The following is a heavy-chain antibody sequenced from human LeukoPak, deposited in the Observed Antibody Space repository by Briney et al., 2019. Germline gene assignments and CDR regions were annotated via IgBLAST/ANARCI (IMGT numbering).Heavy chain of an antibody. CDR3: ATSVDIVARGTVFDY. CDR1: GYSISSGYY. J-gene: IGHJ4*02. V-gene: IGHV4-38-2*02. Sequence: SETLSLTCTVSGYSISSGYYWGWIRQPPGKGLEWIGSIYHSGSTYYNPSLKSRVTISVDTSKNQFSLKLSSVTAADTAVYYCATSVDIVARGTVFDYWGQGTLVTVSS. CDR2: IYHSGST. D-gene: IGHD5-12*01.